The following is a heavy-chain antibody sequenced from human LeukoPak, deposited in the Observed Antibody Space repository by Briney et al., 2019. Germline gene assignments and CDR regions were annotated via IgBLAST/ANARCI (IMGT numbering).Heavy chain of an antibody. D-gene: IGHD3-3*01. CDR1: GGSISSSNW. CDR3: ARAPIRSGYFLPLYFDY. J-gene: IGHJ4*02. CDR2: IYHSGST. Sequence: PSETLSLTCAVSGGSISSSNWWSWVRQPPGKGLEWIGEIYHSGSTNYNPSLKSRVTISVDKSKNQFSLKLSSVTAADTAVYYCARAPIRSGYFLPLYFDYWGQGTLVTVSS. V-gene: IGHV4-4*02.